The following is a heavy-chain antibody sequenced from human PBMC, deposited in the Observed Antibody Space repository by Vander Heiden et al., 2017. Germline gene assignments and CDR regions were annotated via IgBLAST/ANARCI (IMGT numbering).Heavy chain of an antibody. CDR2: MYWDDDK. CDR3: AHSGRYCSGGSCWGY. Sequence: ISLKASGATLVKPTQTLTLPCAFSGVSLSTSGVGVGWIRQPPGKALEWLALMYWDDDKRYSTSLKRRLTITKDTSKNQVVLTMTNMETVDTATDYCAHSGRYCSGGSCWGYCGQGTLVTVSS. V-gene: IGHV2-5*02. J-gene: IGHJ4*02. D-gene: IGHD2-15*01. CDR1: GVSLSTSGVG.